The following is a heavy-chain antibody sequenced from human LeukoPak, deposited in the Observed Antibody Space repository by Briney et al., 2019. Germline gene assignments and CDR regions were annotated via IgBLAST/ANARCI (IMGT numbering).Heavy chain of an antibody. CDR2: ISSNGGST. D-gene: IGHD6-13*01. CDR1: GFTFSSYA. Sequence: GGSLGLSCAASGFTFSSYAMHWVRQAPGKGLEYVSAISSNGGSTYYANSVKGRFTISRDNSENTLYLQMGSLRAEDMAVYYCARDPAPGIAAAGTLDYWGQGTLVTVSS. V-gene: IGHV3-64*01. J-gene: IGHJ4*02. CDR3: ARDPAPGIAAAGTLDY.